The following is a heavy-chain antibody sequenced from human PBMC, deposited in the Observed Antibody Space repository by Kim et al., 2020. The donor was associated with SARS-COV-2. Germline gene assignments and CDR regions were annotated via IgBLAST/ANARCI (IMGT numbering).Heavy chain of an antibody. V-gene: IGHV3-30*18. CDR1: GFTFSSYG. CDR3: AKEQVVIKGYFAY. CDR2: ISYDGSNK. J-gene: IGHJ4*02. Sequence: GSLRLSCAASGFTFSSYGMHWVRQAPGKGLEWVAVISYDGSNKYYADSVKGRFTISRDNSKNTLYLQMNSLRAEDTAVYYCAKEQVVIKGYFAYWGQGT. D-gene: IGHD3-22*01.